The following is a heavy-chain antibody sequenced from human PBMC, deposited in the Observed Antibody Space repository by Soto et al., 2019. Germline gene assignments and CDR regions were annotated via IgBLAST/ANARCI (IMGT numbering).Heavy chain of an antibody. V-gene: IGHV1-18*01. CDR3: AREGPAPYYYYGMDV. Sequence: QVQLAQSRGEVKKPGASVKVSCKTSGYSFTTYGISWVRQAPGQGLEWMGWISGYNGNTNYAQKLQGRVTMTTDTSTSTAYMELRSLRSDDTAVYYCAREGPAPYYYYGMDVWGQGSTVTVSS. CDR1: GYSFTTYG. CDR2: ISGYNGNT. J-gene: IGHJ6*02.